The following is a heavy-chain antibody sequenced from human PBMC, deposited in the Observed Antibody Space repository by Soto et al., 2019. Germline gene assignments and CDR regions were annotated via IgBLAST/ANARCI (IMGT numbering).Heavy chain of an antibody. D-gene: IGHD2-2*01. J-gene: IGHJ4*02. CDR1: GFTFTNAW. CDR3: TSRFCSGTSCSPYDY. CDR2: IRTKTDGGTT. Sequence: EVQLVESGGGLVKPGGSLRLSCVASGFTFTNAWMSWFRQAPGKGLEWVGRIRTKTDGGTTDYAAPVKGRFTLSRNDTKNTLFLEMGSLRTEDTAVYYCTSRFCSGTSCSPYDYWGQGTLVTVSS. V-gene: IGHV3-15*01.